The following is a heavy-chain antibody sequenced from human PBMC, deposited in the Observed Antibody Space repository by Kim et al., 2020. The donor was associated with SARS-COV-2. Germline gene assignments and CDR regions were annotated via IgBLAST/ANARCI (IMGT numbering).Heavy chain of an antibody. V-gene: IGHV3-23*01. Sequence: GGSLRLSCAASGFMFSSYDMGWVRQAPGKGLEWVSGITGSGGRTYYADSVKGRFTMSRDNPKNMVFLEMSSLRAEDTALYYCAKRDYSDPTTFSPLFDSWGQGTLVTVSS. J-gene: IGHJ4*02. D-gene: IGHD3-22*01. CDR2: ITGSGGRT. CDR1: GFMFSSYD. CDR3: AKRDYSDPTTFSPLFDS.